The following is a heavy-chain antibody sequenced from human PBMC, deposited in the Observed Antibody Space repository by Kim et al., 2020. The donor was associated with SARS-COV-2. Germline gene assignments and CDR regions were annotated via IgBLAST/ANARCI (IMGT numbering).Heavy chain of an antibody. J-gene: IGHJ3*01. CDR3: TSVPAPTSAFWDV. D-gene: IGHD3-3*01. V-gene: IGHV3-73*01. CDR1: GFTFSSSA. Sequence: GGSLRLSCAASGFTFSSSAIHWVRQASGKGLAWVGCIRSKANSYETTYAASVRGSFSISRADSKNTAYLHMNNLKTEDTAVYYWTSVPAPTSAFWDV. CDR2: IRSKANSYET.